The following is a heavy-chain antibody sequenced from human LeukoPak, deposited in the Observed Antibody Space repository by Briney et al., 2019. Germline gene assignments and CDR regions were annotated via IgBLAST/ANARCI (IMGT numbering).Heavy chain of an antibody. J-gene: IGHJ4*02. CDR2: IYPRDGST. V-gene: IGHV1-46*01. Sequence: GASVKVSCKASGYSFTSNYIHWVRQAPGQGLEWMGMIYPRDGSTSYAQKFQGRLTVTRGTSTSTVHMELSGLRSEDTAVYYCARVQEAFDYWGQGPLVTVSS. CDR3: ARVQEAFDY. CDR1: GYSFTSNY.